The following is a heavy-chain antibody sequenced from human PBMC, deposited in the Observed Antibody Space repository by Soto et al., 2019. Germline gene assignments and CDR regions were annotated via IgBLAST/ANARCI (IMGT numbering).Heavy chain of an antibody. CDR2: INTGNGNT. D-gene: IGHD3-3*01. CDR3: AVGPASGEFDY. CDR1: GYTFTTYG. V-gene: IGHV1-3*04. Sequence: ASVKVSCKASGYTFTTYGTHWVRQAPGQRLEWMGWINTGNGNTEYSQKFQGRVTITRDTSASTAYMELSSLRSEDTAVYYCAVGPASGEFDYWGQGTLVTVSS. J-gene: IGHJ4*02.